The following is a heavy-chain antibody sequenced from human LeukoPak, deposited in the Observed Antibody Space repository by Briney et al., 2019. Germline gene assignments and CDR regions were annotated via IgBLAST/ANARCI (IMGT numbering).Heavy chain of an antibody. Sequence: GESLKISCKGSGSSFTSYWISWVGQMPGQGLEWMGRVDPSDAYTNYSPSFQGHVTISADKSISTAYLQWSSLKASDTAMYYCARHLDNWNRNWFDPWGQGTLVTVSS. D-gene: IGHD1-20*01. V-gene: IGHV5-10-1*01. CDR2: VDPSDAYT. CDR3: ARHLDNWNRNWFDP. J-gene: IGHJ5*02. CDR1: GSSFTSYW.